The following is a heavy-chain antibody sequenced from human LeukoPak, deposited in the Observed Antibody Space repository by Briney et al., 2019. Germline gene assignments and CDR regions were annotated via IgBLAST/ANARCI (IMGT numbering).Heavy chain of an antibody. D-gene: IGHD4-17*01. CDR2: IYENGGTT. J-gene: IGHJ4*02. V-gene: IGHV3-23*01. Sequence: GGSLRLSCVGSGFTFRSHAMSWVRQAPEKGLEFVSGIYENGGTTYYADSVKGRFSISRDNSKNTLYLQMDSLRGEDTAVYYCAKDPYNYGDYERFDYWGQGTLVTVSS. CDR3: AKDPYNYGDYERFDY. CDR1: GFTFRSHA.